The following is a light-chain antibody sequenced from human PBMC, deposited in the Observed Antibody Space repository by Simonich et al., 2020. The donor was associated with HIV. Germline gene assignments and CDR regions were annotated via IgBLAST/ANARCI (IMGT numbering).Light chain of an antibody. CDR2: NNN. V-gene: IGLV1-44*01. CDR1: SSNLGSNP. J-gene: IGLJ2*01. Sequence: QSVLTQPPSASGTPGQRVTISCSGSSSNLGSNPINWYQQLPGTAPKLLIYNNNQRPSWVPDRFSGSKSGTSASLAISGLQSEDEADYYCAAWDASLNGRVFGGGTKLTVL. CDR3: AAWDASLNGRV.